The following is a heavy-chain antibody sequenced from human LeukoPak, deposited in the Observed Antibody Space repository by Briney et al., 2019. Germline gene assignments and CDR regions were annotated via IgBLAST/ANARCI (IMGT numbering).Heavy chain of an antibody. D-gene: IGHD6-19*01. CDR1: GFSFSDYA. CDR3: ARDPYSSGWWDN. CDR2: ISNRGDRT. V-gene: IGHV3-64*01. J-gene: IGHJ4*02. Sequence: GGSLRLSCAGSGFSFSDYAMHWVRQAPGKGLEYVSGISNRGDRTYYATSVKGRFTISRDNSKSTLYLQMGSLGDGDMAVYYCARDPYSSGWWDNWGQGTLVTVSS.